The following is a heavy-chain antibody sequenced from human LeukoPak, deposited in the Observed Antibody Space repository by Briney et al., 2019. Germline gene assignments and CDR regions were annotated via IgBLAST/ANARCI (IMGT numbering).Heavy chain of an antibody. CDR3: ARDSGYGFDY. J-gene: IGHJ4*02. CDR2: IYHSGST. V-gene: IGHV4-38-2*02. Sequence: SETLSLTCTVSGCSISSGYYWGWIRQPPGKGLEWIGSIYHSGSTYYNPSLKSRVTISVDTSKNQFSLKLSSVTAADTAVYYCARDSGYGFDYWGQGTLVTVSS. D-gene: IGHD5-12*01. CDR1: GCSISSGYY.